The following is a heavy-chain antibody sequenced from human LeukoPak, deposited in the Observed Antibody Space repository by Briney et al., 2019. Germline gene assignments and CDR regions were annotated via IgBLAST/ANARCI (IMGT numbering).Heavy chain of an antibody. D-gene: IGHD3-3*01. CDR3: ARVGALRFLEWLDPALVY. CDR2: IYYSGST. V-gene: IGHV4-39*01. J-gene: IGHJ4*02. Sequence: SETLSLTCTVSGGSISSSSYYWGWIRQPPGKGLEWIGSIYYSGSTYNNPSLKSRVTISVDTSKNQFSLKLSSVTAADTAVYYCARVGALRFLEWLDPALVYWGQGTLVTVSS. CDR1: GGSISSSSYY.